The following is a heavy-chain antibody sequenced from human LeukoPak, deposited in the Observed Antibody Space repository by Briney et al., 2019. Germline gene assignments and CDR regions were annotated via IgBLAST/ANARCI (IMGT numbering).Heavy chain of an antibody. CDR2: ISGSGGST. V-gene: IGHV3-23*01. CDR1: GFTFSSYA. Sequence: GGSLRLSCAASGFTFSSYAMSWVRQAPGKGLEWVSAISGSGGSTYYADSVKGRFTISRDNSKNTLYRQMNSLRAEDTAVYYCAKPPVAVAGQDPDYWGQGTLVTVSS. CDR3: AKPPVAVAGQDPDY. J-gene: IGHJ4*02. D-gene: IGHD6-19*01.